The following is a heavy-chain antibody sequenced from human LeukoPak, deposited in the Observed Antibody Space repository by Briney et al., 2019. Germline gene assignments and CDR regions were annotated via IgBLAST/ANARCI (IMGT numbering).Heavy chain of an antibody. CDR1: GYTFSSHA. Sequence: GASVKVSCKASGYTFSSHAMNWVRQAPGQRLEWMGWINSGNGDTKYSQKFQGRVTITSDTSASTAYMELSSLRSEDTAVYYCATRPGIAVAGFDYWGQGTLVTVSS. J-gene: IGHJ4*02. D-gene: IGHD6-19*01. CDR3: ATRPGIAVAGFDY. V-gene: IGHV1-3*01. CDR2: INSGNGDT.